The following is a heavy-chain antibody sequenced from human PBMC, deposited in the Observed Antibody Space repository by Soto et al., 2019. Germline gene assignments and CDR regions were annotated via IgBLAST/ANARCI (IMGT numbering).Heavy chain of an antibody. J-gene: IGHJ4*02. CDR1: GYTFTSYG. CDR2: ISAYNGNT. Sequence: ASVKVSCKASGYTFTSYGICWVRQAPGQGLEWIGWISAYNGNTNYAQKLQGRVTMTTDTSTSTAYMELRSLRSDDTAVYYCASGASGWYIDYWGQGTLVTVSS. D-gene: IGHD6-19*01. CDR3: ASGASGWYIDY. V-gene: IGHV1-18*01.